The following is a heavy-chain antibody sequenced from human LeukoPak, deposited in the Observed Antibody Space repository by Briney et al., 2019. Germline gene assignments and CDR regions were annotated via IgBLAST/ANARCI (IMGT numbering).Heavy chain of an antibody. CDR3: ARVSRDEGYCSGGSCYLGYYYYYMDV. CDR2: IRQDGSEK. V-gene: IGHV3-7*01. CDR1: GFTFSSYW. D-gene: IGHD2-15*01. J-gene: IGHJ6*03. Sequence: GGSLRLSCAASGFTFSSYWMSWVRQAPGKGLEWVANIRQDGSEKYYVDSVKGRFTISRDNAKNSLYLQMNSLRAEDTAVYYCARVSRDEGYCSGGSCYLGYYYYYMDVWGKGTTVTVSS.